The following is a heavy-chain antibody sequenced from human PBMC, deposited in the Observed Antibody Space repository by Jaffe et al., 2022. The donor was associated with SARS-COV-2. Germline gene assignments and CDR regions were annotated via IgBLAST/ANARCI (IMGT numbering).Heavy chain of an antibody. V-gene: IGHV4-4*07. J-gene: IGHJ6*02. Sequence: QVQLQESGPGLVKPSETLSLTCTVSGGSISSYYWSWIRQPAGKGLEWIGRIYTSGSTNYNPSLKSRVTMSVDTSKNQFSLKLSSVTAADTAVYYCARDGNYYDSSGYYELDYYYYYGMDVWGQGTTVTVSS. CDR1: GGSISSYY. D-gene: IGHD3-22*01. CDR3: ARDGNYYDSSGYYELDYYYYYGMDV. CDR2: IYTSGST.